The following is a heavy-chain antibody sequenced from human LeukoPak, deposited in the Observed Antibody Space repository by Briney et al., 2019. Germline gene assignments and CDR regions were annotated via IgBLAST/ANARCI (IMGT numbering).Heavy chain of an antibody. CDR3: ARDHGQSTYYYYGMDV. V-gene: IGHV3-66*01. J-gene: IGHJ6*02. CDR2: IYSGGST. Sequence: GGSLRLSCTASGFTFSTFAMSWVRQAPGKGLEWVSVIYSGGSTYYADSVKGRFTISRDNSKNTLFLQMNSLRAEDAAVYYCARDHGQSTYYYYGMDVWGQGTTVTVSS. CDR1: GFTFSTFA.